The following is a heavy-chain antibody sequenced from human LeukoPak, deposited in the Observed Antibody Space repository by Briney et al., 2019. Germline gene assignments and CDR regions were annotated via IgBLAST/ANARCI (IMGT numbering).Heavy chain of an antibody. Sequence: SETLSLTCTVSGDSITSDHYWTWIRQPPGKGLEWISYIYHSGNTYYNPSLRSRVTMSVATSKNQFSLELKSVTAADTAVYYCARAMPDYYYYGMDVWGQGTTVTVSS. J-gene: IGHJ6*02. CDR2: IYHSGNT. CDR1: GDSITSDHY. CDR3: ARAMPDYYYYGMDV. D-gene: IGHD2-2*01. V-gene: IGHV4-30-4*08.